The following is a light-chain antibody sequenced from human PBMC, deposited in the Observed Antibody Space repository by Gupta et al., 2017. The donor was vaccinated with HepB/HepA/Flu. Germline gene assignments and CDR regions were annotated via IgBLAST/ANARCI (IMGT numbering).Light chain of an antibody. CDR3: QQPERFPCT. CDR2: AAS. V-gene: IGKV1-39*01. J-gene: IGKJ1*01. CDR1: QSSDRY. Sequence: IQMTQSPSSLSASGGDRVTISCRASQSSDRYVKWYQQKPGQAPKLLIYAASRLDGGVPARFSGSGSGTDFTLNISRLEPEDVAVYYCQQPERFPCTFGQGTKLEIK.